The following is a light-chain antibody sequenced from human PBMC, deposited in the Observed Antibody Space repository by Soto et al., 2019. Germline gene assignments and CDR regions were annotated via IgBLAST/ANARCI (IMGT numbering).Light chain of an antibody. Sequence: EIVLTQSPATLSLSPGERATLSCRASQSVSSYLAWYQQKPGQAPRLLIYDASNRATGIPARFSGSGSVTDFTLTISSLEPEDFAVYYWQQRSNWPPTTFGQGTKVEIK. J-gene: IGKJ1*01. CDR2: DAS. CDR3: QQRSNWPPTT. V-gene: IGKV3-11*01. CDR1: QSVSSY.